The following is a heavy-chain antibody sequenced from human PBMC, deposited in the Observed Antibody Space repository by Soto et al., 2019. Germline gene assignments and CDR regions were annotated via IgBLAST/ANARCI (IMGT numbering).Heavy chain of an antibody. CDR3: ARRPRGRIYFLARYSYNGMDI. CDR2: ISHGGST. J-gene: IGHJ6*02. V-gene: IGHV4-34*01. D-gene: IGHD3-16*01. Sequence: QVQLQQWGAGLLKPSETLSLTCAVYGGSFSVDFWSWIRQPPGKGLEWIGDISHGGSTNYNPSLTSRVAISVDTSKNQFSLKLRSVTAAATAVYYCARRPRGRIYFLARYSYNGMDIWGQGTAVTVSS. CDR1: GGSFSVDF.